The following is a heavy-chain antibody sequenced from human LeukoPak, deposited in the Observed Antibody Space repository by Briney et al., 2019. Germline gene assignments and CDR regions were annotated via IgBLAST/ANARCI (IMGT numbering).Heavy chain of an antibody. V-gene: IGHV1-18*04. CDR2: ISPYNGDT. CDR3: ARVEGWGFDY. D-gene: IGHD6-19*01. J-gene: IGHJ4*02. Sequence: ASVKVSCKASGYTFTGYYMHWVRQAPGQGLEWMGWISPYNGDTKVGQTFQGRVTMTTDTPTTTAYMELRSLRSDDTAVYYCARVEGWGFDYWGQGTLVTVSS. CDR1: GYTFTGYY.